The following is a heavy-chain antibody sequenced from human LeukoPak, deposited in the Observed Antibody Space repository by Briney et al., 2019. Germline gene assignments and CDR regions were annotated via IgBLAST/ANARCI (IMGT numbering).Heavy chain of an antibody. V-gene: IGHV3-74*01. J-gene: IGHJ4*02. Sequence: PGGSLRLSCAASGFTFSSNWMHWVRQAPGKGLVWVSRINEDGSTTNYADSVKGRSTIFRDNAKNTLYLQMNSLRAEDMAIYYCARTVDTAMVTIDYWGQGTLVTVSS. CDR3: ARTVDTAMVTIDY. D-gene: IGHD5-18*01. CDR1: GFTFSSNW. CDR2: INEDGSTT.